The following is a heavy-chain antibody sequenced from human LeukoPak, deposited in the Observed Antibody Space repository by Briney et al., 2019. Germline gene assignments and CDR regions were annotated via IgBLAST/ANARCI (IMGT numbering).Heavy chain of an antibody. CDR1: GSTFSNYA. V-gene: IGHV3-23*01. Sequence: PGGSLRLSCAASGSTFSNYAMSWVRQAPGKGLEWVSAISGGGVSTYYADSVKGRFTISRDNSKNTLYLQMNSLRAEDTAVYYCAKLGIAAAGTQYYFDYWGQGTLVTVSS. CDR3: AKLGIAAAGTQYYFDY. CDR2: ISGGGVST. D-gene: IGHD6-13*01. J-gene: IGHJ4*02.